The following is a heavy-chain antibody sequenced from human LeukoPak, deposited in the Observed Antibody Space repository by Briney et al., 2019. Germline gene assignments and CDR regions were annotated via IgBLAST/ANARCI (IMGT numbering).Heavy chain of an antibody. CDR3: ARVWYYDSSGYYSY. D-gene: IGHD3-22*01. Sequence: ASVKVSCKASGGTFSSYAISWVRQAPEQGLEWMGRIIPILGIANYAQKFQGRVTITADKSTSTAYMELSSLRSEDTAVYYCARVWYYDSSGYYSYWGQGTLVTVSS. J-gene: IGHJ4*02. CDR1: GGTFSSYA. V-gene: IGHV1-69*04. CDR2: IIPILGIA.